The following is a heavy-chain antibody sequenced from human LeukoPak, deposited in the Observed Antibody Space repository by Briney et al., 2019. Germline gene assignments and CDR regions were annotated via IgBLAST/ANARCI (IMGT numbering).Heavy chain of an antibody. J-gene: IGHJ3*02. D-gene: IGHD3-10*01. CDR1: GFTFNTYS. V-gene: IGHV3-21*01. CDR3: ARVYYYGGGAFDI. Sequence: PGGSLRLSCAASGFTFNTYSMSWVRQAPGKGLEWVSCISSSGTYTYYADSVKGRFAISRDNAKNSLYLQMNSLRAEDTAVYYCARVYYYGGGAFDIWGQGTMVTVSS. CDR2: ISSSGTYT.